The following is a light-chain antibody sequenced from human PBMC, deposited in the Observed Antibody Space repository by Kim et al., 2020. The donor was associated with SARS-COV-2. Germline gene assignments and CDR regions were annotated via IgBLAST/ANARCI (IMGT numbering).Light chain of an antibody. CDR3: CSYAGSSTLA. V-gene: IGLV2-23*01. Sequence: GRSITISCTGTSSDVGNYNAVSWYQQYPGKAPTVILYEGSKRPSGVSNRFSGSKSGNTASLTISGLQAEDEADYYCCSYAGSSTLAVGGGTQLTVL. CDR1: SSDVGNYNA. CDR2: EGS. J-gene: IGLJ2*01.